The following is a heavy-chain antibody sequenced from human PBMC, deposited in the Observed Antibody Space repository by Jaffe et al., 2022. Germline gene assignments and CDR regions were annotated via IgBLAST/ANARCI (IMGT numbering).Heavy chain of an antibody. Sequence: EVQLVESGGGLVQPGGSLRLSCAASGFTFSRYWMSWVRQAPGKGLEWVANIKQDGSEKYYVDSVKGRFTISRDNAKNSLYLQMNSLRAEDTAVYYCAGPYCSGGSCYGLDYYYMDAWGKGTTVTVSS. CDR3: AGPYCSGGSCYGLDYYYMDA. J-gene: IGHJ6*03. CDR1: GFTFSRYW. CDR2: IKQDGSEK. V-gene: IGHV3-7*01. D-gene: IGHD2-15*01.